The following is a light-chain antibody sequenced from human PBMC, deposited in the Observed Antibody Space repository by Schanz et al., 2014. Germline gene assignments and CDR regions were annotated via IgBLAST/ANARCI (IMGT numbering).Light chain of an antibody. V-gene: IGKV1-5*03. CDR1: QRVSVW. CDR2: KTS. J-gene: IGKJ1*01. Sequence: DIQMTQSPSSLSASVGDRVTITCRASQRVSVWLAWYQQKPGKVPRLLIYKTSTLESGVPSRFSGSGSGTEFTLTISSLQPDDFATYYCQQYNSYSPWTFGQGTKVEIK. CDR3: QQYNSYSPWT.